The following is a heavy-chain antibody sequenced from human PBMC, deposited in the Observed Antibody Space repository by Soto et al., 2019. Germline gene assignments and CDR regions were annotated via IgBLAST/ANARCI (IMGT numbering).Heavy chain of an antibody. D-gene: IGHD3-16*01. CDR2: ISATGGGT. J-gene: IGHJ4*02. Sequence: GGSLRLSCAASGFKFSNYAMSWVRQAPGKGLEWVSLISATGGGTYYADSVKGRFTISRDNSHNTLYLQVHSLTAEDTAVYYCAKDRREGGDSAFYFDFWCQGAQVTVSS. CDR1: GFKFSNYA. CDR3: AKDRREGGDSAFYFDF. V-gene: IGHV3-23*01.